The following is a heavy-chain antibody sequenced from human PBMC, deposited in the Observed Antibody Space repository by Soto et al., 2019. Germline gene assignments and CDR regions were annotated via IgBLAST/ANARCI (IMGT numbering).Heavy chain of an antibody. Sequence: GESLQIYRNGSAYSFTSYWTIWVRQMPGNGLGWNGSIDHNDSYTNYSTSFQDHVTNPPAKSTSTAYLQRSSLKASDTATYYWGRGRVWGKDGMDVWGRGSTVTVCS. J-gene: IGHJ6*02. V-gene: IGHV5-10-1*01. D-gene: IGHD7-27*01. CDR2: IDHNDSYT. CDR3: GRGRVWGKDGMDV. CDR1: AYSFTSYW.